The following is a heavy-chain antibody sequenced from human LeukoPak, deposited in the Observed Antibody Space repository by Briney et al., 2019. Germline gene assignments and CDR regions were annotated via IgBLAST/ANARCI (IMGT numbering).Heavy chain of an antibody. V-gene: IGHV3-23*01. Sequence: GGSLRLSCAASGFTFSSYVMHWVRQAPGKGLEWVSTVSGNGGITYYADSMKGRFTISRDNSKNTLFLQMNSLRGEDTAVYYCAKDPVYGSGQSHPSDYWGQGTLVTVSS. CDR3: AKDPVYGSGQSHPSDY. CDR1: GFTFSSYV. CDR2: VSGNGGIT. D-gene: IGHD3-3*01. J-gene: IGHJ4*02.